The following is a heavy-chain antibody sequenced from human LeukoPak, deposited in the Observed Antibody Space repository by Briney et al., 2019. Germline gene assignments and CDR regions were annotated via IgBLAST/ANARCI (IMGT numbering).Heavy chain of an antibody. D-gene: IGHD3-10*01. J-gene: IGHJ3*02. CDR3: ATALPFGELLVSGAFDI. Sequence: SETLSLTCAVSGGSISSSNWWSWVRHPPGKGLEWIGEIYHSGSTNYNPSLKSRVTISVDKSKNQFSLKLSSVTAADTAVYYCATALPFGELLVSGAFDIWGQGTMVTVSS. V-gene: IGHV4-4*02. CDR2: IYHSGST. CDR1: GGSISSSNW.